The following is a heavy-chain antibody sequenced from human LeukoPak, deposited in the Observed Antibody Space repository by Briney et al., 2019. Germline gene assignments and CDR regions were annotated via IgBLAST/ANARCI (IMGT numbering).Heavy chain of an antibody. V-gene: IGHV1-2*02. D-gene: IGHD2-15*01. CDR3: AKTGCCSGGSCYSHVEAAFDI. CDR1: GYTFTGYY. Sequence: ASVKVSCKASGYTFTGYYMHWVRQAPGQGLEWMGWINPNSGGTNYAQKFQGRVTMTRDTSISTAYMELSRLRSDDTAVYYCAKTGCCSGGSCYSHVEAAFDIWGKGTMVTVSS. J-gene: IGHJ3*02. CDR2: INPNSGGT.